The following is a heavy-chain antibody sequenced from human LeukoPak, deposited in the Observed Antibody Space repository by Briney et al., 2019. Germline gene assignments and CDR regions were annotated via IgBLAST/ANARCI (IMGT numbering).Heavy chain of an antibody. D-gene: IGHD1-1*01. V-gene: IGHV3-30*18. Sequence: GGSLRLSCAASGFTFSSYGMHWVRQAPGKGLEWVAVISYDGSNKYYADSVKGRFTISRDNSKNTLYLQMNSLRAEDTAVYYCAKPGTQFHYYYYYMDVWGKGATVTVSS. J-gene: IGHJ6*03. CDR1: GFTFSSYG. CDR2: ISYDGSNK. CDR3: AKPGTQFHYYYYYMDV.